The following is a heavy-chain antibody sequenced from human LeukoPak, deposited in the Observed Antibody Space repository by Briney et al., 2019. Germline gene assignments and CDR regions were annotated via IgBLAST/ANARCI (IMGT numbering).Heavy chain of an antibody. V-gene: IGHV4-38-2*02. CDR3: ARSPSITIFGVAPAYNWFDP. CDR2: IYYSGST. CDR1: SYSISSGYY. J-gene: IGHJ5*02. Sequence: PSETLSLTCTVSSYSISSGYYWGWIRQPPRKGLEWIGYIYYSGSTNYNPSLKSRVTISVDTSKNQFSLKLSSVTAADTAVYYCARSPSITIFGVAPAYNWFDPWGQGTLVTVSS. D-gene: IGHD3-3*01.